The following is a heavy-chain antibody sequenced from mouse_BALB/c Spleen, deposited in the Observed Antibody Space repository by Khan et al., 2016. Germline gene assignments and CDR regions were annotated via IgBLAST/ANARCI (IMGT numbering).Heavy chain of an antibody. CDR1: GFDFSRYW. D-gene: IGHD4-1*01. J-gene: IGHJ2*01. CDR2: INPDSSTI. Sequence: EVKLLESGGGLVQPGGSLKLSCAASGFDFSRYWMSWVRQAPGKGLEWIGEINPDSSTINYMPSLKDKFIISRDNAKNTLYLQMSKVRSEDTALYYCARLTGTGFDYWGQGTTLTVSS. V-gene: IGHV4-1*02. CDR3: ARLTGTGFDY.